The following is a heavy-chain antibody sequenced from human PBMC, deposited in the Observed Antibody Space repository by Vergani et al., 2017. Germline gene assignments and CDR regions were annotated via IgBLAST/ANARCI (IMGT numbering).Heavy chain of an antibody. CDR3: ARAYCSSTSCYTFFDY. Sequence: EVQLVESGGGLIHPGGSLRLSCEGSGFSFSGYWMHWVRQSPEKGLVWVSRIKSDGSITNYADSVKGRFTISRDNAKNTLYLEMNSLRAEDTAVYYCARAYCSSTSCYTFFDYWGQGTLVTVSS. CDR2: IKSDGSIT. J-gene: IGHJ4*02. V-gene: IGHV3-74*01. D-gene: IGHD2-2*02. CDR1: GFSFSGYW.